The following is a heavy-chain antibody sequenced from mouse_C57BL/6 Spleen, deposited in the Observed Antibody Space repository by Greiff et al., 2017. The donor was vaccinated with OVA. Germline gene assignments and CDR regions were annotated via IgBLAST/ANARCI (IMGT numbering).Heavy chain of an antibody. CDR3: ASRGIWYDGDFDY. Sequence: QVQLKQPGAELVKPGASVKMSCKASGYTFTSYWITWVKQRPGQGLEWIGDIYPGSGSTNYNEKFKSKATLTVDTSSSTAYMQLSSLTSEDSAVYYCASRGIWYDGDFDYWGQGTTLTVSS. CDR2: IYPGSGST. CDR1: GYTFTSYW. J-gene: IGHJ2*01. V-gene: IGHV1-55*01. D-gene: IGHD2-14*01.